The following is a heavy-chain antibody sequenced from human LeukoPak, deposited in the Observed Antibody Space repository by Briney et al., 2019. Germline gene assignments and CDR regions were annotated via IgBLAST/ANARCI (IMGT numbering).Heavy chain of an antibody. Sequence: ASVKVSCKASGYTFTGYYMHWVRQAPGQGLEWMGWINPNSGGTNYAQKFQGRVTMTRDTSISTAYMELSRLRSDDTAVYYCARLYGDYVKFDCWGRGTLVTVSS. CDR1: GYTFTGYY. CDR2: INPNSGGT. V-gene: IGHV1-2*02. J-gene: IGHJ4*02. CDR3: ARLYGDYVKFDC. D-gene: IGHD4-17*01.